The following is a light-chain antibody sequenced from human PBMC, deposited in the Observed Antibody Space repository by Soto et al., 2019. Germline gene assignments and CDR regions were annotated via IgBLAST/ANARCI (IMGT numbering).Light chain of an antibody. V-gene: IGKV3-20*01. J-gene: IGKJ2*01. CDR1: QSVNSTY. CDR3: QQYGSSSYT. CDR2: GAS. Sequence: EIVLTQSPGTLSLSPGERATLSCRASQSVNSTYLAWYQQNPGQAPMLLIYGASSRATGIPDRFSGSGSGTDFTLTISRLEPEDFAVYFCQQYGSSSYTFGQGTKLEIK.